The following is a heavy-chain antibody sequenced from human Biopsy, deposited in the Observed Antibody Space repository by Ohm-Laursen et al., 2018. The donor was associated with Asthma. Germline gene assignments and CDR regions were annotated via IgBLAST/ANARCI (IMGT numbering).Heavy chain of an antibody. CDR1: GYNLISFA. D-gene: IGHD3-9*01. J-gene: IGHJ3*01. V-gene: IGHV1-3*04. CDR2: VNTDNGDT. Sequence: ASVKVSCKASGYNLISFAIHWVRQAPGQRLEWMGWVNTDNGDTKYSQKFQGRVTITRDTSASTAYMELRSLRSEDTATYYCARTYYDFLTGQVKDVFGVWGQGTMVTVSS. CDR3: ARTYYDFLTGQVKDVFGV.